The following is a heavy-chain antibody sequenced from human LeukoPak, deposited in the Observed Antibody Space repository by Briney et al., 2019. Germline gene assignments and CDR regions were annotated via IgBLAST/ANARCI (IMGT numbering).Heavy chain of an antibody. V-gene: IGHV1-2*04. CDR3: ARVLIVIIPAGLDY. Sequence: ASVKVSCKASGYTFTGYYMHWVRQAPGQGLEWMGWINPNSGGTNYAQKFQGWVTMTRDTSISTAYMELSSLRSEDTAVYYCARVLIVIIPAGLDYWGQGTLVTVSS. CDR2: INPNSGGT. D-gene: IGHD2-2*01. J-gene: IGHJ4*02. CDR1: GYTFTGYY.